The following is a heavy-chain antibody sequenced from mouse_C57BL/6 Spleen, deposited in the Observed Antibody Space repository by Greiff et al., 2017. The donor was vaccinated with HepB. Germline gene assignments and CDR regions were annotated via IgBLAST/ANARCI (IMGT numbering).Heavy chain of an antibody. CDR3: ARGDYDYDDWFAY. J-gene: IGHJ3*01. CDR2: ISSGSSTI. D-gene: IGHD2-4*01. Sequence: EVKLMESGGGLVKPGGSLKLSCAASGFTFSDYGMHWVRQAPEKGLEWVAYISSGSSTIYYADTVKGRFTISRDNAKNTLFLQMTSLRSEDTAMYYCARGDYDYDDWFAYWGQGTLVTVSA. V-gene: IGHV5-17*01. CDR1: GFTFSDYG.